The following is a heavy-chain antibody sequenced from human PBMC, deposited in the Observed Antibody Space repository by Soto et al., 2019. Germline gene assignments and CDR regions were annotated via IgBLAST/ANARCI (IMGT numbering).Heavy chain of an antibody. V-gene: IGHV3-21*01. Sequence: GGSLRLSCAASGFTFSSYSMNWVRQGPGKGLEWVSSISSSSSYIYYADSVKGRFTISRDNAKNSLYLQMNSLRAEDTAVYYCARDMTPDAFDIWGQGTMVTVSS. J-gene: IGHJ3*02. CDR2: ISSSSSYI. CDR1: GFTFSSYS. CDR3: ARDMTPDAFDI.